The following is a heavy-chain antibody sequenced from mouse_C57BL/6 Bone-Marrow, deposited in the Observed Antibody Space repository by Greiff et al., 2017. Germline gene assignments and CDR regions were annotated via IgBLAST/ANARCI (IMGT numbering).Heavy chain of an antibody. CDR2: IYPGNGST. CDR1: GYTFTSYW. V-gene: IGHV1-55*01. J-gene: IGHJ3*01. D-gene: IGHD2-1*01. CDR3: ARRKYYGSYGTY. Sequence: VQLQQPGAELVKPGASVKMSCKASGYTFTSYWITWVKQRPGKGLEWIGDIYPGNGSTNYNEKFKCKATLTVDTSASTAYMKLSSLTSEDSAVYYCARRKYYGSYGTYWGQGTLVTVSA.